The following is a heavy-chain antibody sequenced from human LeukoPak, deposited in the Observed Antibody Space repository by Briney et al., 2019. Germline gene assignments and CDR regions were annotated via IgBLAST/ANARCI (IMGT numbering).Heavy chain of an antibody. D-gene: IGHD2-2*01. CDR3: ARQVRGYCSSTSCHTDY. CDR2: IYYSGST. Sequence: SETLSLTCTVSGGSLSSTSYYWGWIRQPPGKGLEWIGSIYYSGSTYYKPSPKSRVTISVDTSKNQFSLKLTSVTAADTAVYYCARQVRGYCSSTSCHTDYWGQGTLVTVSS. V-gene: IGHV4-39*01. CDR1: GGSLSSTSYY. J-gene: IGHJ4*02.